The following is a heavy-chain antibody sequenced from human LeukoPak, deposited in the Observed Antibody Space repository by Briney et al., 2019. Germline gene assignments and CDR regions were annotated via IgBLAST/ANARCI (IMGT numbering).Heavy chain of an antibody. Sequence: GGSLRLSCAASGFTVSSNYMSWVRQAPGKGLEWVSVIYSGGSTYYADSVKGRFTISRDNSKNTLYLQMNSLRAEDTAVYYCARDLPMAVAVPAPFDYWGQGTLVTVSS. D-gene: IGHD6-19*01. V-gene: IGHV3-66*02. CDR1: GFTVSSNY. CDR2: IYSGGST. J-gene: IGHJ4*02. CDR3: ARDLPMAVAVPAPFDY.